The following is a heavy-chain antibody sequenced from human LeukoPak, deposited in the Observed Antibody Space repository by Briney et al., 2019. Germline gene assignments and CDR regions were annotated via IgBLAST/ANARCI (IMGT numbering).Heavy chain of an antibody. V-gene: IGHV1-46*01. CDR3: ARARGVDYYMDV. Sequence: ASVKVSCKASGYTFTSYYMHWVRQAPGQGLEWMGIINPSGGSTSYAKKFQGRVTMTRDMSTSTVYMELSSLRSEDTAVYYCARARGVDYYMDVWGKGTTVTVSS. J-gene: IGHJ6*03. CDR1: GYTFTSYY. CDR2: INPSGGST. D-gene: IGHD6-6*01.